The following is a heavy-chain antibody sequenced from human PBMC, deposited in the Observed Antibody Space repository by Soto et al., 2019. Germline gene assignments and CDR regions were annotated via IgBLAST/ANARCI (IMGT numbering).Heavy chain of an antibody. CDR2: IYHSGST. V-gene: IGHV4-38-2*02. D-gene: IGHD2-15*01. J-gene: IGHJ5*02. CDR1: GYSISSGYY. Sequence: SETLSLTCAVSGYSISSGYYWGWIRQPPGKGLEWIGSIYHSGSTYYNPSLKSRVTISVDTSKNQFSLKLSSVTAADTAVYYCARDPYCSGGSCHNWFDPWGQGTLVTV. CDR3: ARDPYCSGGSCHNWFDP.